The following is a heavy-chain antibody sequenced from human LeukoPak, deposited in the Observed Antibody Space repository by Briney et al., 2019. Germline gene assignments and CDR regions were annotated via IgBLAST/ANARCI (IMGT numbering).Heavy chain of an antibody. CDR1: GFTVSSKY. J-gene: IGHJ6*02. D-gene: IGHD6-13*01. Sequence: GGSLRLSCAASGFTVSSKYMSWVRQTPGKGLQWVALIYSSGDTYTADSVKGRFTISRDNSEITLYLQMNSLRAEDTAVYYCARADIAAALSSYYGMDVWGQGTTVTVSS. CDR3: ARADIAAALSSYYGMDV. CDR2: IYSSGDT. V-gene: IGHV3-53*01.